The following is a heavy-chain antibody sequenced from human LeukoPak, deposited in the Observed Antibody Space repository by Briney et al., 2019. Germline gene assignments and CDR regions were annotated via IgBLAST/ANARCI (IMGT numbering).Heavy chain of an antibody. V-gene: IGHV3-21*01. D-gene: IGHD3-22*01. J-gene: IGHJ3*02. Sequence: GGSLRLSCAASGFTFSGYSMNWVRQAPGKGLEWVSSISSSSSYIYYADSVKGRFTISRDNAKNSLYLQMNSLRAEDTAAYYCARDRPEHYDSSGYYYHDAFDIWGQGTMVTVSS. CDR3: ARDRPEHYDSSGYYYHDAFDI. CDR1: GFTFSGYS. CDR2: ISSSSSYI.